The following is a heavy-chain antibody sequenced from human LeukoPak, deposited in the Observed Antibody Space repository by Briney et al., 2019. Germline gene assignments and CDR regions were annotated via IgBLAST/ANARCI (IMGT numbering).Heavy chain of an antibody. J-gene: IGHJ3*02. Sequence: SETLSPTCTVSGGSISSSSYYWGWIRQPPGKGLEWIGSIYYSGSTYYNPSLKSRVTISVDTSKNQFSLKLSSVTAADTAVYYCASPSPMVRGVFDAFDIWGQGTMVTVSS. V-gene: IGHV4-39*01. CDR2: IYYSGST. D-gene: IGHD3-10*01. CDR1: GGSISSSSYY. CDR3: ASPSPMVRGVFDAFDI.